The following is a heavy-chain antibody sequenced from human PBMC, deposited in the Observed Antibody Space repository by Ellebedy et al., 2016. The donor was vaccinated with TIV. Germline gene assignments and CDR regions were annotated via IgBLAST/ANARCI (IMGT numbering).Heavy chain of an antibody. CDR3: NTGWAFDD. V-gene: IGHV3-15*05. Sequence: GESLKISCEASGLIVNNAYMTWVRQAPGTGLEWIGRIQSRNEGGTAAYAAPVQGRFIISRDESENRLFLHMNSLRTEDTGVYYCNTGWAFDDWGQGTMVTVSS. J-gene: IGHJ3*01. CDR1: GLIVNNAY. CDR2: IQSRNEGGTA.